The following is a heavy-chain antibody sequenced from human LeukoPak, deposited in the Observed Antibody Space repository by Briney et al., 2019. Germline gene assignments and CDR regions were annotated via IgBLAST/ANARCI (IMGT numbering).Heavy chain of an antibody. D-gene: IGHD2-2*02. CDR1: GFTFSSYG. CDR3: AKPVVPAAISPPPPGY. CDR2: IRYDGSNK. V-gene: IGHV3-30*02. J-gene: IGHJ4*02. Sequence: GGPLRLSCAASGFTFSSYGMHWVRQAPGKGLEWVAFIRYDGSNKYYADSVKGRFTISRDNSKNTLYLQMNSLRAEDTAVYYCAKPVVPAAISPPPPGYWGQGTLVTVSS.